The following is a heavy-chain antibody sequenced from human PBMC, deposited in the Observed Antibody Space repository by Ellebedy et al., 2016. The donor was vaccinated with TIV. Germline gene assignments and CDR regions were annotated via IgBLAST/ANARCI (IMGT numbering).Heavy chain of an antibody. CDR3: ARCGRDGFGYYYYYMDV. Sequence: SETLSLTXTVSGGSISSSSYYWGWIRQPPGKGLEWIGSIYYSGSTYYNPSLKSRVTMSVDTSKNQFSLKLSSVTAADTAVYYCARCGRDGFGYYYYYMDVWGKGTTVTVSS. D-gene: IGHD5-24*01. J-gene: IGHJ6*03. CDR1: GGSISSSSYY. V-gene: IGHV4-39*07. CDR2: IYYSGST.